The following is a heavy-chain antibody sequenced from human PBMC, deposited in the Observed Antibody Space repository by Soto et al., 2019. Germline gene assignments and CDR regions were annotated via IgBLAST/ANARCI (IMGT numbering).Heavy chain of an antibody. D-gene: IGHD3-3*01. CDR2: MNPNSGNT. Sequence: QVQLVQSGAEVKKPGASVKVSCKASGYTFTTNDINWVRQATGQGLEWMGWMNPNSGNTGYAQKFPGRVTMTRTTSISTAYMELSSLRSEDTAVYYCASAPSLTIFGVVMIAYYGLDVWGQGTTVTVSS. CDR1: GYTFTTND. V-gene: IGHV1-8*01. J-gene: IGHJ6*02. CDR3: ASAPSLTIFGVVMIAYYGLDV.